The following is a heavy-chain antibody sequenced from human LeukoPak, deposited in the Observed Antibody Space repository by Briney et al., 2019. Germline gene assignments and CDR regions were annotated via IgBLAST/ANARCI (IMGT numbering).Heavy chain of an antibody. CDR1: GGSICSSSHY. CDR3: ARSPYYGGNVYYFDY. J-gene: IGHJ4*02. Sequence: PSETLSLTCTVSGGSICSSSHYWGWIRQPPGKGLEWIGSIYYSGSTQYNPSLKSRVTISVDTSKNQFSLKLSSVTAADTAVYYCARSPYYGGNVYYFDYWGQGTLVTVSS. CDR2: IYYSGST. V-gene: IGHV4-39*01. D-gene: IGHD4-23*01.